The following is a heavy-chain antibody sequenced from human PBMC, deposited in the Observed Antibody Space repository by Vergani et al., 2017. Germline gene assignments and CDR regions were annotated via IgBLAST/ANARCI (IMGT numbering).Heavy chain of an antibody. CDR3: GRGSDNYN. V-gene: IGHV3-30-3*01. D-gene: IGHD5-24*01. Sequence: QVQLVESGGGVVQPGRSLRLSCAASGFTLSSYAMHWVRQAPGKGLEWVSSIKNTGDSTHYADSVKGRFTISRDNSKNTLYLQMNSLRVEDTAVYYCGRGSDNYNWGQGTLVTVSS. CDR2: IKNTGDST. CDR1: GFTLSSYA. J-gene: IGHJ4*02.